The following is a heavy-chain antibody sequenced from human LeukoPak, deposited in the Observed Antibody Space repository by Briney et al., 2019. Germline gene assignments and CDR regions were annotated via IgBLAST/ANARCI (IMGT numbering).Heavy chain of an antibody. Sequence: ASVKVSCKASGYTFTSYYMHWVRQAPGQGLKWMGIINPSGGSTSYAQKFQGRVTMTRDMSTSTVYMELSSLRSEDTAVYYCAREEYSSSSWRNWFDPWGQGTLVTVSS. J-gene: IGHJ5*02. V-gene: IGHV1-46*01. CDR2: INPSGGST. CDR1: GYTFTSYY. CDR3: AREEYSSSSWRNWFDP. D-gene: IGHD6-6*01.